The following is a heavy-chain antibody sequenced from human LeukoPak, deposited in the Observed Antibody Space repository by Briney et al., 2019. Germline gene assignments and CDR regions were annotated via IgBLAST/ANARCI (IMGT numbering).Heavy chain of an antibody. CDR1: GGSISSGGYY. Sequence: SETLSLTCTVSGGSISSGGYYWSWIRQHPGKGLEWIGYIYYSGSTYYNPSLKSRVTISVDTSKNQFSLKLSSVTAADTAVYYCARANYDILTGYNHWYFDLWGRGTLVTVSS. V-gene: IGHV4-31*03. CDR2: IYYSGST. J-gene: IGHJ2*01. CDR3: ARANYDILTGYNHWYFDL. D-gene: IGHD3-9*01.